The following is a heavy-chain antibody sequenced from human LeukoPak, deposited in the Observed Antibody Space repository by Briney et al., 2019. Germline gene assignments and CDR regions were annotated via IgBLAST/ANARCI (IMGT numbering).Heavy chain of an antibody. CDR3: TKGGVGSGSYYRCDN. CDR2: ISSDGSNK. V-gene: IGHV3-30*18. D-gene: IGHD3-10*01. J-gene: IGHJ4*02. CDR1: GFTFSTYA. Sequence: GGSLRLSCAASGFTFSTYAIHWVRQAPGKGQEWMALISSDGSNKYYADSVEGRFTISRDNSRNTLYLEVNNLRAEDTALYYCTKGGVGSGSYYRCDNWGQGTLVTVSS.